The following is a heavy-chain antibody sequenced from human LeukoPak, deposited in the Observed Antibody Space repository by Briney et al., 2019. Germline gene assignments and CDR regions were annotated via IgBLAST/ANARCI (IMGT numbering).Heavy chain of an antibody. Sequence: ASVKVSSKASGYTFTSYYMHWVRQAPGQGLEWMGIINPSGGSTSYAQKFQGRVTMTRDTSKNQFSLKLSSVTAADTAVYYCARHYWGGNYFDYWGQGTLVTVSS. CDR1: GYTFTSYY. CDR2: INPSGGST. CDR3: ARHYWGGNYFDY. J-gene: IGHJ4*02. D-gene: IGHD3-16*01. V-gene: IGHV1-46*01.